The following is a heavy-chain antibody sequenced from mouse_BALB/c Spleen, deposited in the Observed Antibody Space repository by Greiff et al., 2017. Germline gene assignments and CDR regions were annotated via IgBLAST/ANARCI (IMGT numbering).Heavy chain of an antibody. J-gene: IGHJ2*01. Sequence: EVNLVESGGGLVKPGGSLKLSCAASGFAFSSYDMSWVRQTPEKRLEWVAYISSGGGSTYYPDTVKGRFTISRDNAKNTLYLQMSSLKSEDTAMYYCARRGGKFDYWGQGTTLTVSS. CDR3: ARRGGKFDY. CDR2: ISSGGGST. CDR1: GFAFSSYD. D-gene: IGHD2-1*01. V-gene: IGHV5-12-1*01.